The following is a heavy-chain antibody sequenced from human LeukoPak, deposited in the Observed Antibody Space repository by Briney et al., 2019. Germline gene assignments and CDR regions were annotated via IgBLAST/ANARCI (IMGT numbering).Heavy chain of an antibody. CDR1: GGSISTSSYY. CDR3: ARHDYGDYGGVDY. Sequence: PSETLSLTCAVSGGSISTSSYYWGWIRQPPGKGLEWIGSIYYSGSTYYNPSLKSRLTISVDTSKNQFSLKLSSVTAADTAVYYCARHDYGDYGGVDYWGQGTLVTVSS. J-gene: IGHJ4*02. D-gene: IGHD4-17*01. V-gene: IGHV4-39*01. CDR2: IYYSGST.